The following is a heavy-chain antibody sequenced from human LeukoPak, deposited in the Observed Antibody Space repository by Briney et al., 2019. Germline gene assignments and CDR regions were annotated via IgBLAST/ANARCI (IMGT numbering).Heavy chain of an antibody. Sequence: PERLSLTRAVYGGSPTGVYWSWVRPPPGKGRGWIGEINHSGSTNYNPSLKSRVTISVDTSKNQFSLKLSSVTAADTAVYYCARQAFYYYYMDVWGKGTTVTISS. CDR2: INHSGST. D-gene: IGHD3-3*02. CDR3: ARQAFYYYYMDV. CDR1: GGSPTGVY. V-gene: IGHV4-34*01. J-gene: IGHJ6*03.